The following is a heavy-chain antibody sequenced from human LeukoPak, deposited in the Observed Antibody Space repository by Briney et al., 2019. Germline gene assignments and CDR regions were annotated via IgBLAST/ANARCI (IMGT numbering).Heavy chain of an antibody. V-gene: IGHV5-51*01. CDR2: IYPGDSDT. J-gene: IGHJ3*02. CDR3: ARQQRGEWSAFDI. CDR1: GYSFTSYW. Sequence: GESLKISCKGSGYSFTSYWIGWVRQLPGKGLEWMGIIYPGDSDTRYSPSFQGQVTISADKSISTAYLQWSSLKASDTAMYYCARQQRGEWSAFDIWGQGTMVTVSS. D-gene: IGHD2-8*01.